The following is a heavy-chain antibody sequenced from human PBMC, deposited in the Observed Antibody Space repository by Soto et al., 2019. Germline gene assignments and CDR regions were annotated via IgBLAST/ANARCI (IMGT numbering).Heavy chain of an antibody. CDR3: ARDVDIVVVPAAQNAFDI. V-gene: IGHV1-18*01. Sequence: QVQLVQSGAEVKKPGASVKVSCKASGYTFTSYGISWVRQAPGQGLEWMGWISAYNGNTNYAQKLQGRVTMTTDTSTSTASMALKRLRSDDTAVYYCARDVDIVVVPAAQNAFDIWGQGTMVTVSS. D-gene: IGHD2-2*03. J-gene: IGHJ3*02. CDR1: GYTFTSYG. CDR2: ISAYNGNT.